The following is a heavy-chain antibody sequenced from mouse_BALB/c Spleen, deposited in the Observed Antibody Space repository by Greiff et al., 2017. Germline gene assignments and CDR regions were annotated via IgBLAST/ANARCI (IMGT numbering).Heavy chain of an antibody. CDR1: GYSITSDYA. CDR2: ISYSGST. J-gene: IGHJ2*01. V-gene: IGHV3-2*02. D-gene: IGHD3-2*01. CDR3: ARWDGSYYFDY. Sequence: DVHLVESGPGLVKPSQSLSLTCTVTGYSITSDYAWNWIRQFPGNKLEWMGYISYSGSTSYNPSLKSRISITRDTSKNQFFLQLNSVTTEDTATYYCARWDGSYYFDYWGQGTTLTVSS.